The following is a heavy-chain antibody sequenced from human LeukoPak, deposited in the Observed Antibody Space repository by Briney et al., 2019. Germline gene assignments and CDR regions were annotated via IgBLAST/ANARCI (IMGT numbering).Heavy chain of an antibody. V-gene: IGHV4-59*01. CDR2: VHSSGST. CDR1: GGSISSFF. J-gene: IGHJ4*02. CDR3: ARLAPGNYDILTGDPKVVFDY. D-gene: IGHD3-9*01. Sequence: SETLSLTCTVSGGSISSFFWSWIRQPPGKGLEWSGYVHSSGSTKYNPSLKSRLIISVAMSKTQFSLKLRSVSVADTAVYYCARLAPGNYDILTGDPKVVFDYWGQGALVTVSS.